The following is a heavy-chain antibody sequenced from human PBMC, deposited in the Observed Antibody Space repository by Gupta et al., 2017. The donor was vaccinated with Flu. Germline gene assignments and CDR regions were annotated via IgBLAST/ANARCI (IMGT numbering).Heavy chain of an antibody. CDR3: ARNRGWEQFDY. J-gene: IGHJ4*02. CDR2: INQDGSTK. V-gene: IGHV3-7*01. Sequence: EVQLVDSGGGLVQHGGSLRLSCAASGLPFSDSWLTWGRQAPGKGLEWVANINQDGSTKNYVDSLKGRFTVSRDNAKNALYLQMDSLRAEDTAVYFCARNRGWEQFDYWGQGTLVTFSS. CDR1: GLPFSDSW. D-gene: IGHD5-24*01.